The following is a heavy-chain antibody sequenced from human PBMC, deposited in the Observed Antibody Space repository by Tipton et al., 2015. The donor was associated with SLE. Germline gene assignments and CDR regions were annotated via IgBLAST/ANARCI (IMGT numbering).Heavy chain of an antibody. CDR2: IYYSGST. Sequence: LRLSCAVYGGSFSGYYWSWIRQPPGKGLEWIGHIYYSGSTNYNPSLKSRVTISVDTSKNQYSLKLSSVTAADTAVYFCARRDGLNGFDIWGRGTMVTVSS. V-gene: IGHV4-59*12. J-gene: IGHJ3*02. CDR1: GGSFSGYY. D-gene: IGHD2-21*01. CDR3: ARRDGLNGFDI.